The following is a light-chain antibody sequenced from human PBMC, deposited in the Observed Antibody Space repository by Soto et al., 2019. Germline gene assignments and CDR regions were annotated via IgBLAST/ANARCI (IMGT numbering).Light chain of an antibody. J-gene: IGLJ3*02. CDR1: NSNIGRDS. V-gene: IGLV1-44*01. CDR2: SDD. CDR3: ASWDDNLNGPL. Sequence: QSVLTQPPSLSGTPGQRVTISCSGSNSNIGRDSVNWYQHFPGTAPKILIYSDDERPSGVPDRFSGSKSGTSASLAIRGLQSEDEGEYYCASWDDNLNGPLFGGGTKLTVL.